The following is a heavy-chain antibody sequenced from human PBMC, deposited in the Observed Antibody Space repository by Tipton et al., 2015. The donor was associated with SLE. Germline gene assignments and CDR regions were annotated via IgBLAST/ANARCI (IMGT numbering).Heavy chain of an antibody. Sequence: TLSLTCTVSGGSISSYYWSWIRQPPGKGLEWIGDIDYSGSTNYNPSLKSRVTISVDTSKNQFSLKLSSVTAADTAVYYCASYREDAFDIWGQGTMVTVSS. CDR2: IDYSGST. CDR1: GGSISSYY. V-gene: IGHV4-59*01. CDR3: ASYREDAFDI. J-gene: IGHJ3*02. D-gene: IGHD1-26*01.